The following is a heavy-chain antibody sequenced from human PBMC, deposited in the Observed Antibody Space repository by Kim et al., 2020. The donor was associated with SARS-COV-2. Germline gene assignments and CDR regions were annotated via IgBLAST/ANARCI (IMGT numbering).Heavy chain of an antibody. V-gene: IGHV4-39*01. D-gene: IGHD3-10*01. Sequence: SETLSLTCSVSGDSIDGSPYYWGWIRQPPGKGLEWIGNIYYSGITKYNPSLKSRVSMSVDPSKNQFSLKLNSVTAADTSVYYCARHALLFGDRGLCFDSWGQGTLVTVSS. CDR3: ARHALLFGDRGLCFDS. CDR2: IYYSGIT. J-gene: IGHJ5*01. CDR1: GDSIDGSPYY.